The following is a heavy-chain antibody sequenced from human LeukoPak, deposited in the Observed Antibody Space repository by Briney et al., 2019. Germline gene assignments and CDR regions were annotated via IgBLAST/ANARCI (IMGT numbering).Heavy chain of an antibody. D-gene: IGHD1-26*01. CDR1: GGSISTSTYY. V-gene: IGHV4-39*01. J-gene: IGHJ4*02. Sequence: SETLSLTCTVSGGSISTSTYYWAWIRQPPGKGLEWIGRIYYSGNTYYNPSLKSRVTISADTSKNQFSLKLRSVTAADTAVYYCVRPEGASDYWGQGTLVTVSS. CDR2: IYYSGNT. CDR3: VRPEGASDY.